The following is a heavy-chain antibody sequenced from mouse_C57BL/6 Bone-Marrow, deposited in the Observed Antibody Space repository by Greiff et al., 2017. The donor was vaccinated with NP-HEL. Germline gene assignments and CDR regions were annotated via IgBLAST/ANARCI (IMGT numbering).Heavy chain of an antibody. CDR1: GYAFTNYL. Sequence: VQLQQSGAELVRPGTSVKVSCKASGYAFTNYLIEWVKQRPGQGLEWIGVINPGSGGTNYNEKFKGQATLTADKSSSTAYMQLSSLTSEDSAVYFCARCNGYPLAYWGQGTLVTVSA. CDR2: INPGSGGT. D-gene: IGHD2-2*01. V-gene: IGHV1-54*01. J-gene: IGHJ3*01. CDR3: ARCNGYPLAY.